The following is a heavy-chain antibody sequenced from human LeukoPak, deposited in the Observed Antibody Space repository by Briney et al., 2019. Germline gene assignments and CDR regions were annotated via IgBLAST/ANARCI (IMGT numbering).Heavy chain of an antibody. V-gene: IGHV3-23*01. CDR3: AKAPVTTCSGAYCYPFDY. D-gene: IGHD2-21*01. J-gene: IGHJ4*02. CDR2: ISVSGNT. Sequence: GSLRLSCAASGFTLSSYAMSWVRQAPGKGLEWVSAISVSGNTYHADSVKGRFTISRDSSKNTLYLQMNRLRAEDAAVYYCAKAPVTTCSGAYCYPFDYWGQGTLVTVSS. CDR1: GFTLSSYA.